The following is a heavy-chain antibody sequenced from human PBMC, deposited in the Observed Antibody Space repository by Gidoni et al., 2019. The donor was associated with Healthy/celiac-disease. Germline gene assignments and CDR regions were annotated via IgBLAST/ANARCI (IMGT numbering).Heavy chain of an antibody. D-gene: IGHD5-18*01. Sequence: EVQLVESGGGLVQPGRSLRLSCAASGFTFDDYAMHWVRQAPGKGLEWVSGISWNSGSIGYADSVKGRFTISRDNAKNSLYLQMNSLRAEDTALYYCAKVVDTAMHPWDAFDYWGQGTLVTVSS. CDR1: GFTFDDYA. J-gene: IGHJ4*02. CDR3: AKVVDTAMHPWDAFDY. V-gene: IGHV3-9*01. CDR2: ISWNSGSI.